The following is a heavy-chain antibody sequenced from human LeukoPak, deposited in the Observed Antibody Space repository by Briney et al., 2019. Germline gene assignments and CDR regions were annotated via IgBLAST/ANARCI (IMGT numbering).Heavy chain of an antibody. V-gene: IGHV1-8*03. CDR2: MNPNSGNT. CDR3: ARGYCSSTSCRGGWFDP. D-gene: IGHD2-2*01. CDR1: TXXXXD. J-gene: IGHJ5*02. Sequence: TXXXXDINWVRQATGQGLEWMGWMNPNSGNTGYAQKFQGRVTITRNTSISTAYMELSSLRSEDTAVYYCARGYCSSTSCRGGWFDPWGQGTLVTVSS.